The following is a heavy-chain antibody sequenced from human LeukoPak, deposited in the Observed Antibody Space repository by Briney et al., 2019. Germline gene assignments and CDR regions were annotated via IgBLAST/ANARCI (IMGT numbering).Heavy chain of an antibody. CDR3: ARANRYAGGDRHFDY. Sequence: SETLSLTCTVPGGSISSYYWSWIRQPPGKGLEWIGYIYYSGSTNYNPSLKSRVTFSVDTSKNQVSLKVSSVTAADTAVYYCARANRYAGGDRHFDYWGQGTLVTVSS. CDR2: IYYSGST. D-gene: IGHD1-14*01. V-gene: IGHV4-59*08. J-gene: IGHJ4*02. CDR1: GGSISSYY.